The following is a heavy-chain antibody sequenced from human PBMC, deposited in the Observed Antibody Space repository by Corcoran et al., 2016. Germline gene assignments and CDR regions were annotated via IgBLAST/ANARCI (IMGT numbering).Heavy chain of an antibody. J-gene: IGHJ1*01. D-gene: IGHD1-26*01. CDR2: IYYSGST. CDR3: ASLDSGATYNAEYFQH. CDR1: GGSISSSSYY. V-gene: IGHV4-39*07. Sequence: QLQLQESGPGLVKPSETLSLTCTVSGGSISSSSYYWGWIRQPPGKGLEWIGSIYYSGSTYYNPSLKSRVTISVDTSKNQFSLKLSSVTAADTAVYYCASLDSGATYNAEYFQHWGQGTLVTVSS.